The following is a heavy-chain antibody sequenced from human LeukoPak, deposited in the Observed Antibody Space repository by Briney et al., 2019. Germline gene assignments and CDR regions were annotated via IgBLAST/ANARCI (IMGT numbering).Heavy chain of an antibody. J-gene: IGHJ5*02. Sequence: PGGSLRLSCAASGFTFSSYSMDWVRQAPGKGPEWVSSISSSSSYIYYADSVKGRFTISRDTAKNSLYLQMNSLRAEDTAVYYCARDYDFWSGYSYNWFDPWGQGTLVTVSS. V-gene: IGHV3-21*01. CDR2: ISSSSSYI. D-gene: IGHD3-3*01. CDR3: ARDYDFWSGYSYNWFDP. CDR1: GFTFSSYS.